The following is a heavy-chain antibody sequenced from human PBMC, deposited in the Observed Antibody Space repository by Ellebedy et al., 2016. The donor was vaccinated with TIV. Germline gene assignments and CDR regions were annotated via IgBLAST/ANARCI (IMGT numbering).Heavy chain of an antibody. V-gene: IGHV3-48*02. CDR2: ISSSSSTI. Sequence: GGSLRLSCAASGFTFSSYSMNWVRQAPGKGLEWVSYISSSSSTIYYADSVKGRFTISRDNAKNSLYLQMNSLRDEDTAVYYCALLPGSSWPYYYYYGMDVWGQGTTVTVSS. CDR3: ALLPGSSWPYYYYYGMDV. D-gene: IGHD6-13*01. CDR1: GFTFSSYS. J-gene: IGHJ6*02.